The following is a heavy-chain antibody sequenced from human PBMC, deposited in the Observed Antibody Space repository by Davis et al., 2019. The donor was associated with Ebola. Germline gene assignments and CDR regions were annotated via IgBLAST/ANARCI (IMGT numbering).Heavy chain of an antibody. CDR3: ARGTRASH. CDR2: ISYDGSNK. CDR1: GFTFSSYG. J-gene: IGHJ4*02. Sequence: GGSLRLSCAASGFTFSSYGMHWVRQAPGKGLEWVAVISYDGSNKYYADSVKGRFTISRDNSKNTLYLQMNSLRAEDTAVYYCARGTRASHWGQGTLVTVSS. D-gene: IGHD2-2*01. V-gene: IGHV3-30*03.